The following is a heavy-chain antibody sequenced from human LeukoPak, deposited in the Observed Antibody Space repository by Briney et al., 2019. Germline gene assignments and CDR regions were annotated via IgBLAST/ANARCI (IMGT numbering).Heavy chain of an antibody. D-gene: IGHD2-2*01. CDR1: GFTFSSYA. CDR2: ISGSGGST. J-gene: IGHJ4*02. Sequence: GGPLRLSCAASGFTFSSYAMSWVRQAPGKGLEWVSAISGSGGSTYYADSVKGRFTISRDNSKNTLYLQMNSLRAEDTAVYYCAKAMPFVVVPAALFDYWGQGTLVTVSS. CDR3: AKAMPFVVVPAALFDY. V-gene: IGHV3-23*01.